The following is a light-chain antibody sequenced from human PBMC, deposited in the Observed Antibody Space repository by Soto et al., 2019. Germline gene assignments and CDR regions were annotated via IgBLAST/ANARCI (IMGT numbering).Light chain of an antibody. Sequence: DIQMTQSPSTLSAAVLDIVTITCRASQTISSWLAWYQQKPGKAPKLLIYKASTLKSGVPSRFSGSGSGTEFTLTISSLQPDDFATYYCQHYNSYSEAFGQGTKVDNK. J-gene: IGKJ1*01. V-gene: IGKV1-5*03. CDR1: QTISSW. CDR3: QHYNSYSEA. CDR2: KAS.